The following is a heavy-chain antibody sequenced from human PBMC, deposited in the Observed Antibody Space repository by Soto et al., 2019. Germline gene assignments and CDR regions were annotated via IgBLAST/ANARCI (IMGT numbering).Heavy chain of an antibody. D-gene: IGHD3-10*01. CDR1: GYTFTSYG. V-gene: IGHV1-18*01. J-gene: IGHJ4*02. Sequence: GASVKVSCKASGYTFTSYGISWVRQAPRQGLEWMGWISAYNGNTNYAQKLQGRVTMTTDTSTSTAYMELRSLRSDDTAVYYCARDRGARTFRGGVYPYWGQGTLVTVSS. CDR2: ISAYNGNT. CDR3: ARDRGARTFRGGVYPY.